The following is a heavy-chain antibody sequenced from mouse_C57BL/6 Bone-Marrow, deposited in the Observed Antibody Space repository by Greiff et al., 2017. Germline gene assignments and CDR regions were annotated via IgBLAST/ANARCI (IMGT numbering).Heavy chain of an antibody. D-gene: IGHD4-1*01. CDR1: GYTFTSYW. Sequence: VQLQQPGAELVMPGASVKLSCKASGYTFTSYWMHWVKQRPGQGLEWIGEIDPSDSYTNYNQKFKGKSTLTVDKSSSTAYMQLSSLTSEDSAVYYCADNWARDYWGQGTSVTVSS. CDR3: ADNWARDY. CDR2: IDPSDSYT. J-gene: IGHJ4*01. V-gene: IGHV1-69*01.